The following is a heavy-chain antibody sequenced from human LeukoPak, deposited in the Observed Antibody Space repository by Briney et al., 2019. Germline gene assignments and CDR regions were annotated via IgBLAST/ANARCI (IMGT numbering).Heavy chain of an antibody. V-gene: IGHV1-2*06. D-gene: IGHD3-3*01. CDR1: GYTFPSYF. J-gene: IGHJ5*02. CDR2: INPNNGDT. CDR3: ARDRSSGVAHNWFDP. Sequence: ASVKVSCKASGYTFPSYFMHWVRQAPGQGLEWMGRINPNNGDTNYPQRFQGRVTMTRDTSISTAYMELSRLTSDDTAVYYCARDRSSGVAHNWFDPWGQGTLVTVSS.